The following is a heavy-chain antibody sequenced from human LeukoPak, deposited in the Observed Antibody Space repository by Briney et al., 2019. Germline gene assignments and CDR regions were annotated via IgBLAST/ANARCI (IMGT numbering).Heavy chain of an antibody. CDR2: MNPNSGNT. CDR3: ARGPYSTDAFDI. V-gene: IGHV1-8*01. CDR1: GYTFTSYD. Sequence: ASVKVSCKASGYTFTSYDINWVRQATGQGLEWMGWMNPNSGNTGYAQKFQGRVTMTRNTSISTAYMELSSLRSEDTAVYYCARGPYSTDAFDIWGQGTMVTVSS. J-gene: IGHJ3*02. D-gene: IGHD2-2*01.